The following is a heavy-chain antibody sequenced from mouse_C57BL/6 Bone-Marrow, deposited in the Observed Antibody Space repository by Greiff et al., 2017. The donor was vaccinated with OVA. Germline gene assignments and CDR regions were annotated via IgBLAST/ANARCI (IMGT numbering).Heavy chain of an antibody. CDR3: ARDAGTVYYFDY. J-gene: IGHJ2*01. D-gene: IGHD4-1*01. CDR2: ISDGGSYT. CDR1: GFTFSSYA. V-gene: IGHV5-4*01. Sequence: EVQGVESGGGLVKPGGSLKLSCAASGFTFSSYAMSWVRQTPEKRLEWVATISDGGSYTYYPDNVKGRFTISRDNAKNNLYLQMSHLKSEDTAMYYCARDAGTVYYFDYWGQGTTLTVSS.